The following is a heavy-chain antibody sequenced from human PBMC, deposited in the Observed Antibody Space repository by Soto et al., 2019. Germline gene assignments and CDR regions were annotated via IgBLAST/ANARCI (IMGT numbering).Heavy chain of an antibody. J-gene: IGHJ4*02. CDR2: INPGSGYT. D-gene: IGHD2-8*01. CDR1: GYTLPNYS. CDR3: TRDLNGGNPSDY. Sequence: QVQFVQSGAEVKKPGASVRLSCKPSGYTLPNYSIQWVRQAAGQGLQWLGWINPGSGYTEYSQRFQGRVTLSRDNSASTFYMDLTSLTSEDTAVYFCTRDLNGGNPSDYWGQGTLVTVSS. V-gene: IGHV1-3*01.